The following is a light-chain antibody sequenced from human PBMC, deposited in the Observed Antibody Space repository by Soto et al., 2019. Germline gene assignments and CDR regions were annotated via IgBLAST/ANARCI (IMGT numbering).Light chain of an antibody. CDR1: SSDVGGYNY. V-gene: IGLV2-14*01. J-gene: IGLJ2*01. CDR2: EVS. CDR3: SSYTSSSPPVVV. Sequence: QSALTQPASVSGSPGQSITISCTGTSSDVGGYNYVSWYQQHPGKAPKLMIYEVSNRPSGVSNRFSGSKSGNTASLTISGLQAEYEADYYCSSYTSSSPPVVVFGGGTKLTVL.